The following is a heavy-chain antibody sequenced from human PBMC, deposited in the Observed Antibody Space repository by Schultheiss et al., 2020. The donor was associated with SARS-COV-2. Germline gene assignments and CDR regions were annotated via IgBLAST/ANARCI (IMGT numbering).Heavy chain of an antibody. CDR3: ARSIAAAGHRYFDY. D-gene: IGHD6-13*01. CDR1: GGSISSYY. CDR2: IYYSGST. V-gene: IGHV4-59*01. Sequence: SETLSLTCTVSGGSISSYYWSWIRQPPGKGLEWIGYIYYSGSTNYNPYLKSRVTISVDTSKNQFSLKLSSVTAADTAVYYCARSIAAAGHRYFDYWGQGTLVTVSS. J-gene: IGHJ4*02.